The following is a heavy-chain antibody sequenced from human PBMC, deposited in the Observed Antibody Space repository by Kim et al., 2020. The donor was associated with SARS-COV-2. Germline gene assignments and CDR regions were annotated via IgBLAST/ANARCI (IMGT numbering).Heavy chain of an antibody. CDR3: TTDFPPYHTYLNYYYYGMDV. V-gene: IGHV3-15*01. J-gene: IGHJ6*02. D-gene: IGHD3-10*01. Sequence: RFTISRDDSKNTLYLQMNSLKTEDTAVYYCTTDFPPYHTYLNYYYYGMDVWGQGTTVTVSS.